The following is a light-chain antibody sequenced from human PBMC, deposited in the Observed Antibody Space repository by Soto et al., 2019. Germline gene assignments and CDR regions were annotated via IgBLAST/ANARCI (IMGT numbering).Light chain of an antibody. CDR2: EVS. CDR3: SSYTTSTSFIL. J-gene: IGLJ2*01. Sequence: QSVLTQPASVSGSPGQSITISCTGTSSDIGNYDFVSWYQQVPGTAPKAMIYEVSSRPSGVSNRFSGSKSGNTASLTISGLQAEYEAYYYCSSYTTSTSFILFGGGTQLTVL. V-gene: IGLV2-14*01. CDR1: SSDIGNYDF.